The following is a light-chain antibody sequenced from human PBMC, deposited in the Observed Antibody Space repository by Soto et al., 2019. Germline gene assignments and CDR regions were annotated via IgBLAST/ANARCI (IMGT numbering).Light chain of an antibody. Sequence: DIQMTQSPSSLSASVGDRVTITCRASLSISRSLNWYQQKPGKAPELLIYDASTLQSGVPSRFSGSGSGTDFTLTISSLQPEDFATYYCQQSYSSPRFGQGTKVDTK. J-gene: IGKJ2*03. V-gene: IGKV1-39*01. CDR3: QQSYSSPR. CDR2: DAS. CDR1: LSISRS.